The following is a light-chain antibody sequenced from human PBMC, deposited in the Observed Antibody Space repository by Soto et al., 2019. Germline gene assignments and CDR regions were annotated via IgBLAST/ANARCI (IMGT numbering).Light chain of an antibody. V-gene: IGLV2-8*01. Sequence: QSALTQPPSASGSPGQSVTISCTGTKNDIGVYDFVSWYQHHPGKAPRLIIYEVVQRPSGVPDRFSGSKSGNTASLTVPGLQAADGADYFCKSYAGSNTYVFGSGTKVTV. CDR1: KNDIGVYDF. J-gene: IGLJ1*01. CDR3: KSYAGSNTYV. CDR2: EVV.